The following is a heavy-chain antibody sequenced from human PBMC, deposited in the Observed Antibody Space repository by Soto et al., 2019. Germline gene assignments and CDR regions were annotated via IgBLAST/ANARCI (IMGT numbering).Heavy chain of an antibody. CDR2: SSTSGAGT. D-gene: IGHD6-13*01. CDR1: GFTFSTYA. Sequence: EEQLLESGGGLVQPGESLRLSCAASGFTFSTYAMSWVRQAPGKGLEWVSSSSTSGAGTYYADSVQGRFTISRDNSENTLYLQMNSLRAEDAAVYYCARDVPPGIAAAGTRYFDYWGQGALVTVSS. V-gene: IGHV3-23*01. CDR3: ARDVPPGIAAAGTRYFDY. J-gene: IGHJ4*02.